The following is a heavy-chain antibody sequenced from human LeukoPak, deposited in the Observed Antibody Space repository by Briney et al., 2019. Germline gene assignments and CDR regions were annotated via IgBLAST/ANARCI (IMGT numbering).Heavy chain of an antibody. V-gene: IGHV3-23*01. CDR2: ISAGGGST. CDR1: GFTFDNYA. J-gene: IGHJ6*03. Sequence: GGSLRLSCAASGFTFDNYAMNWVRQAPGKGLEWVSTISAGGGSTDYADSVKGRFTISRDNSKTTLYLQMNSLRAEDTAVYYCAKDRGHCVNGVCHNYYYMDVWGKGTTVTVSS. CDR3: AKDRGHCVNGVCHNYYYMDV. D-gene: IGHD2-8*01.